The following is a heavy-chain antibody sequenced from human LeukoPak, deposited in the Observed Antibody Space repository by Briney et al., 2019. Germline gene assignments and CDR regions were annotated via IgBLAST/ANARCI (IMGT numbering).Heavy chain of an antibody. CDR2: IRYDGSNK. CDR3: ASQRITMVRGVIFYMDV. V-gene: IGHV3-30*02. D-gene: IGHD3-10*01. J-gene: IGHJ6*03. CDR1: GFTFSSYG. Sequence: GGSLRLSCAASGFTFSSYGMHWVRQAPGKGLEWVAFIRYDGSNKYYADSVKGRFTISRDNSKNTLYLQMNSLRAEDTAVYYCASQRITMVRGVIFYMDVWGKGTTVTISS.